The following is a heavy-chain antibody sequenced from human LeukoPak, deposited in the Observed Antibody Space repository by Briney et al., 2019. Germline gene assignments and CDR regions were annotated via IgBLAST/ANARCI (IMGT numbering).Heavy chain of an antibody. CDR2: ISTSSSYI. V-gene: IGHV3-21*01. D-gene: IGHD2-15*01. CDR3: ARGADGVSSNSRGWFDP. CDR1: GFTFSRYN. J-gene: IGHJ5*02. Sequence: GGSLRLSCAASGFTFSRYNMNWVRQAPGKGLEWGSSISTSSSYIYYADSLKGRFTISRHNAKNSLYLHMNSLRAEDTAVYYCARGADGVSSNSRGWFDPWGQGTLVTVSS.